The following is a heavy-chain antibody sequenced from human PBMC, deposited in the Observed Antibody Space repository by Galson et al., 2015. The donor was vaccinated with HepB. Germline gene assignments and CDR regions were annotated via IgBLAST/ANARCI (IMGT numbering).Heavy chain of an antibody. J-gene: IGHJ4*02. CDR1: GFSFSSYG. V-gene: IGHV3-23*01. CDR2: IVGSGGST. CDR3: AKVVDGYPDY. Sequence: SLRLSCAASGFSFSSYGMSWIRQAPGKGLGWVSAIVGSGGSTYYADSVKGRFTISRDNSKNTLYLQMSSLRAEDTAVYYCAKVVDGYPDYWGQGTLVTVSS. D-gene: IGHD5-24*01.